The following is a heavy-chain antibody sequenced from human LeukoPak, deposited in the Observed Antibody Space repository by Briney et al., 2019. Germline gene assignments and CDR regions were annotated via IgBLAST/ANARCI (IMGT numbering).Heavy chain of an antibody. CDR1: GYTFTGYY. J-gene: IGHJ4*02. V-gene: IGHV1-2*02. CDR3: ARVPGPYTTSRFDF. Sequence: ASVRVSCKTSGYTFTGYYLHWVRQAPGQRPEWMGRIDPDSGGTHYGQKFQGRVTVTRDTSITTVYMDLSGLTSDDTAVYYCARVPGPYTTSRFDFWGQGTLVTVSS. CDR2: IDPDSGGT. D-gene: IGHD2-2*02.